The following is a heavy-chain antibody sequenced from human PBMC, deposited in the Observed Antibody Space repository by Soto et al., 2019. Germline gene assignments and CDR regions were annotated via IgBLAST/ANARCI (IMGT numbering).Heavy chain of an antibody. Sequence: SSETLSLTCAVSGGSISSSNWWSWVRQPPGKGLEWIGEIYHSGSTNYNPSLKSRVTISVDKSKNQFSLKLSSVTAADTAVYYCASPSSSSYYYYGMDVWGQGTAVTVSS. CDR1: GGSISSSNW. J-gene: IGHJ6*02. D-gene: IGHD6-6*01. V-gene: IGHV4-4*02. CDR2: IYHSGST. CDR3: ASPSSSSYYYYGMDV.